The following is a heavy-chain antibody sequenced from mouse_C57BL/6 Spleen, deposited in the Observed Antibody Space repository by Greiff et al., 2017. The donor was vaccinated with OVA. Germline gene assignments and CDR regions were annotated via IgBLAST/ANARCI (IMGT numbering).Heavy chain of an antibody. CDR3: AGLSWFAY. CDR2: INPYNGDT. J-gene: IGHJ3*01. CDR1: GYSFTGYF. V-gene: IGHV1-20*01. Sequence: VQLKESGPELVKPGDSVKISCKASGYSFTGYFMNWVMQSHGKSLEWIGRINPYNGDTFYNQKFKGKATLTVDKSSSTAHMELRSLTSEDSAVYYCAGLSWFAYWGQGTLVTVSA.